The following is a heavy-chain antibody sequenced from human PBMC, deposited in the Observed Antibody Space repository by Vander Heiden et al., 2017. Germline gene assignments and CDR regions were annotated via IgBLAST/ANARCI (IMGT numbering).Heavy chain of an antibody. Sequence: QLQLQESGPGLVKPSETLSLTCAVPSGSISSGTYYWGWIRHPPGKGLEWIGSIYYIGSTYYNPSLKSRVTISIDTSKSQFSLKLSSVTAADTAVYYCARSRFLWFGESFSGGQGTLVTVSS. CDR3: ARSRFLWFGESFS. CDR1: SGSISSGTYY. CDR2: IYYIGST. J-gene: IGHJ4*02. D-gene: IGHD3-10*01. V-gene: IGHV4-39*01.